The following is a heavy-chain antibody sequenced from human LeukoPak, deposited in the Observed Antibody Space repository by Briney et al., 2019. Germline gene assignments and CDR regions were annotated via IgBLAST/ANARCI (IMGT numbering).Heavy chain of an antibody. V-gene: IGHV3-53*01. CDR1: VFTVSSIS. Sequence: SGGSLRLSCAPSVFTVSSISMSGVPAAPGERVEGGSVFYSGGHTSHPDTVKGRLTISRDHSKHSLYLQISSLRAEETAVYYCASGPTSGSYDSGYFQQWGQGTLVTVS. CDR2: FYSGGHT. CDR3: ASGPTSGSYDSGYFQQ. D-gene: IGHD1-26*01. J-gene: IGHJ1*01.